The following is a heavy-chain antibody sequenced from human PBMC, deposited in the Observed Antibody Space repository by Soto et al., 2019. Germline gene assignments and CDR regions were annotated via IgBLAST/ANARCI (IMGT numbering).Heavy chain of an antibody. CDR2: NYPSGSP. CDR3: ARATMGGSSWPFDY. J-gene: IGHJ4*02. V-gene: IGHV4-4*02. Sequence: QVQLQESGPGLVKPSGTLSLTCAVSGGSISSSNRWSWVRQPPGEGLEWSGGNYPSGSPNYNPALKRRVTLSVDKSKNPFSLKLSSVTAADTAVYYCARATMGGSSWPFDYWGQGTLVTVSS. CDR1: GGSISSSNR. D-gene: IGHD6-13*01.